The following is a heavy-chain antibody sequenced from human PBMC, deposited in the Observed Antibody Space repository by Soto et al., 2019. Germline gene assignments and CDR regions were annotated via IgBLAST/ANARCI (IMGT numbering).Heavy chain of an antibody. D-gene: IGHD6-19*01. CDR1: GYTFTSYA. J-gene: IGHJ4*02. Sequence: QVQLVQSGAEEKKPGASVKVSCKASGYTFTSYAMHWVRQAPGQRLEWMGWINAGNGNTKYSQKFQGRVTITRDTSASTAYMELSSLRSEDTAVYYCTRAVAVPADFDYWGQGTLVTVSS. V-gene: IGHV1-3*05. CDR2: INAGNGNT. CDR3: TRAVAVPADFDY.